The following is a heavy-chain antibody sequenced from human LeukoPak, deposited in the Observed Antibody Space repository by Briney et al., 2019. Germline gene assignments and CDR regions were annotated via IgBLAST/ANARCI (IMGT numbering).Heavy chain of an antibody. CDR3: ARDLAAAGTIAGFDP. J-gene: IGHJ5*02. V-gene: IGHV4-59*01. CDR1: GGSISSYY. Sequence: SETLSLTCTVSGGSISSYYWSWIRQPPGKGLEWIGYIYYSGSTNYNPSLKSRVTISVDTSKNQFPLKLSSVTAADTAVYYCARDLAAAGTIAGFDPWGQGTLVTVSS. CDR2: IYYSGST. D-gene: IGHD6-13*01.